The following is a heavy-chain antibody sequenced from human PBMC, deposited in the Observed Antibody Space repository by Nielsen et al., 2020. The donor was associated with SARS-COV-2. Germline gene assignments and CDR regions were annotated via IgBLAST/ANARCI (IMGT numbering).Heavy chain of an antibody. V-gene: IGHV3-48*01. CDR2: ISSSSSTT. D-gene: IGHD3-10*01. CDR3: AKGVRGDGMYYFDY. CDR1: GFTFSSYS. J-gene: IGHJ4*02. Sequence: GESLKISCAASGFTFSSYSMNWVRQAPGKGLERVSYISSSSSTTYYADSVKGRFTISRDNSKNTLYLQMNSLRAEDTAVYYCAKGVRGDGMYYFDYWGQGTLVTVSS.